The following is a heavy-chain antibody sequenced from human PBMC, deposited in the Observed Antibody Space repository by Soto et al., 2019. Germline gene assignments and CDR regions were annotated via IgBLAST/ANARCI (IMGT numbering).Heavy chain of an antibody. V-gene: IGHV4-59*01. CDR1: GTSIRGYY. CDR2: IYYTGTT. J-gene: IGHJ4*02. Sequence: PSETLSLTCSVSGTSIRGYYLTWIRQPPGKGLEWIGYIYYTGTTKYNPSLKSRVTISVDTSKNQFSLRLNSVTAADTAVYYCAREVSSFGSNHFDSWGQGALVTVYS. D-gene: IGHD3-10*01. CDR3: AREVSSFGSNHFDS.